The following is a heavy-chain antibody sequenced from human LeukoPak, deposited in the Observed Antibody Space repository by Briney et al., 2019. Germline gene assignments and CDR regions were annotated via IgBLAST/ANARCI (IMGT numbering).Heavy chain of an antibody. CDR1: GGTFSSYA. CDR3: ASAAGDGYNFDY. Sequence: SVKVSCKASGGTFSSYAISWVRQAPGQGLEWMGGIIPIFGTANYAQKFQGRVTITADKSTSTAYMELSSLRSEDTAVYYCASAAGDGYNFDYWGQGTLVTVSS. V-gene: IGHV1-69*06. D-gene: IGHD5-24*01. CDR2: IIPIFGTA. J-gene: IGHJ4*02.